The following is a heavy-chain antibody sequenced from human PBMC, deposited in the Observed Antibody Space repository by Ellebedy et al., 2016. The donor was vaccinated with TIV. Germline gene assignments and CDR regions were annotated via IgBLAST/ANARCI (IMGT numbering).Heavy chain of an antibody. Sequence: ASVKVSCKASGYTFTSYAIHWVRQAPGQRLEWMGWINAGNGNTKYSQKFQGRVTITRDTSASTAYMELSSLRSEDTAVYYCARDLAHTAMLYFDYWGQGTPVTVSS. CDR1: GYTFTSYA. CDR2: INAGNGNT. CDR3: ARDLAHTAMLYFDY. D-gene: IGHD5-18*01. J-gene: IGHJ4*02. V-gene: IGHV1-3*01.